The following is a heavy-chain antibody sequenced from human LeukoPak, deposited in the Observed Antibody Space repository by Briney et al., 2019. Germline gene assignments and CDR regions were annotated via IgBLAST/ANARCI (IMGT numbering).Heavy chain of an antibody. CDR2: ISGSGGST. D-gene: IGHD1-1*01. J-gene: IGHJ2*01. Sequence: GGSLRLSCAASGFTFSANVMSWVRQAPGKGLEWVSAISGSGGSTYYADSVKGRFTISRDNSKNTLYVQMNSLRAENTAVYYCAKVYGTTTRGYFDLWGRGTLVTVSS. V-gene: IGHV3-23*01. CDR3: AKVYGTTTRGYFDL. CDR1: GFTFSANV.